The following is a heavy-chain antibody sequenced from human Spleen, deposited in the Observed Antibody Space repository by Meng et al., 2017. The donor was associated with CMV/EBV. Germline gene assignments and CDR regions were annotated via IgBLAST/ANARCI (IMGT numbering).Heavy chain of an antibody. CDR3: TTGVDWLSFLFDY. CDR1: GFTFSTYD. D-gene: IGHD3-9*01. V-gene: IGHV3-13*01. J-gene: IGHJ4*02. CDR2: IGTAGDT. Sequence: GESLKISCAASGFTFSTYDMHWVRQVTGKGLDWVSPIGTAGDTYDPGSVKGRFTISRDNAKNSLYLQMNSLKTEDTAVYYCTTGVDWLSFLFDYWGQGTLVTVSS.